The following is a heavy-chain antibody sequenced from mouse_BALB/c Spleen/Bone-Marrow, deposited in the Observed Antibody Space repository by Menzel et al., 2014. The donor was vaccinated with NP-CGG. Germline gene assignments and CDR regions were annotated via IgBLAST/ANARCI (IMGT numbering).Heavy chain of an antibody. V-gene: IGHV1S56*01. D-gene: IGHD3-2*01. CDR1: GFTFRSYD. CDR3: ARSGDSSGYGFAY. CDR2: IYPGDGST. Sequence: QVQLKRSGPELVKPGALVKISCKASGFTFRSYDINWVKQRPGQGLEWIGWIYPGDGSTKYNEKFKGKATLTADKSSSTAYMQLSSLTSDNSAVYFCARSGDSSGYGFAYWGQGTLVTVSA. J-gene: IGHJ3*01.